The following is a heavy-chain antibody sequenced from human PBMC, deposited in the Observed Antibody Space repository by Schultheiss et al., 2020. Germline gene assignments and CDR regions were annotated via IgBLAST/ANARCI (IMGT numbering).Heavy chain of an antibody. CDR1: GFTFSSYA. Sequence: GGSLRLSCAASGFTFSSYAMSWVRQAPGKGLEWVAVISYDGSNKYYADSVKGRFTISRDNSKNTLYLQMNSLRAEDTAVYYCAKDSAVQGFDYWGQGTLVTVSS. CDR3: AKDSAVQGFDY. J-gene: IGHJ4*02. V-gene: IGHV3-30-3*01. D-gene: IGHD3-10*01. CDR2: ISYDGSNK.